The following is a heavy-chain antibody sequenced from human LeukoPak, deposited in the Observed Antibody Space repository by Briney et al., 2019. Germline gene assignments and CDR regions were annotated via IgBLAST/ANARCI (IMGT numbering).Heavy chain of an antibody. D-gene: IGHD3-9*01. CDR3: ARDPYDVLTDYSTFDY. CDR1: GFTFSSYW. Sequence: GGSLRLSCAASGFTFSSYWMTWVRQGPGKGLEWVANINQDGSEKWYVDSVKGRFTISRDNARNSLYLQMNSLRAEDTAVYYCARDPYDVLTDYSTFDYWGQGTLITVSS. J-gene: IGHJ4*02. V-gene: IGHV3-7*01. CDR2: INQDGSEK.